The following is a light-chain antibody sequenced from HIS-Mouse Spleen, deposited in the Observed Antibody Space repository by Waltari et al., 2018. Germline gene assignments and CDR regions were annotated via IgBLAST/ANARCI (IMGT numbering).Light chain of an antibody. CDR2: EGS. Sequence: QSALTPPAPVSGSPGQSITISCTGTSSDVGSYNLVSWYQQHTGKAPKLMIYEGSKRPSGVSNRFSGSKSGNTASLTISGLQAEDEADYYCCSYAGSSTWVFGGWTKLTVL. CDR1: SSDVGSYNL. CDR3: CSYAGSSTWV. V-gene: IGLV2-23*01. J-gene: IGLJ3*02.